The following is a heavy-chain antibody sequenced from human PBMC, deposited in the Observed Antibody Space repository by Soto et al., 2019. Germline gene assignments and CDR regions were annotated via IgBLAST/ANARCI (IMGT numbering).Heavy chain of an antibody. V-gene: IGHV1-18*01. CDR3: ARDQYAVGGDF. CDR2: INIYNGKT. J-gene: IGHJ4*02. D-gene: IGHD2-15*01. CDR1: GYTFTDYG. Sequence: QVQLVQSGAEVKKPGASVKVSCKASGYTFTDYGVSWVRQAPGQGLEWMGWINIYNGKTNYAPKVQARVTMTTDTSTTTAYMELRSLKSDDTAVYYCARDQYAVGGDFWGQGTLVIVSS.